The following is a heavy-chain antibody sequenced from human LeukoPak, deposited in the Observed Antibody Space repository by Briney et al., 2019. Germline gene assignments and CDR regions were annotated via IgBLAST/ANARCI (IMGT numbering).Heavy chain of an antibody. CDR3: ASFPYSGYELDI. D-gene: IGHD5-12*01. CDR1: GYTFTSYG. V-gene: IGHV1-18*01. Sequence: ASVKVSCKASGYTFTSYGISWMRQAPGQGLEWMGWISAYNGNTNYAQKLQGRVTMTTDTSTSTAYMELRSLRSDDTAVYYCASFPYSGYELDIWGQGTMVTVSS. CDR2: ISAYNGNT. J-gene: IGHJ3*02.